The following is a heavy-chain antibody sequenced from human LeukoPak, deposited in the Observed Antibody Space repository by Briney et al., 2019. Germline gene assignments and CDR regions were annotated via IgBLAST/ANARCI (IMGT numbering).Heavy chain of an antibody. D-gene: IGHD6-13*01. CDR1: GGTFSSYA. J-gene: IGHJ4*02. CDR2: IIPIFGTA. Sequence: SVKVSCKASGGTFSSYAISWVRQAPGQGLEWMGGIIPIFGTANYAQKFQGRVTITADESTSTAYMELSSLRSEDTAVYYCASSGEAAGEFDYWGQGTLVTVSS. V-gene: IGHV1-69*13. CDR3: ASSGEAAGEFDY.